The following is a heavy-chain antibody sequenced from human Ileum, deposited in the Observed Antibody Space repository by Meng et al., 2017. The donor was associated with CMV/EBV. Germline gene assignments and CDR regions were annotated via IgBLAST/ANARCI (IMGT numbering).Heavy chain of an antibody. CDR1: GGCFSGYY. V-gene: IGHV4-34*01. D-gene: IGHD6-19*01. J-gene: IGHJ5*02. Sequence: CAVYGGCFSGYYWSWLRQPQGKGLEWIGEINHSGNTNYNPSLKSRITISVDTSKNQFSLRMNSVADADTAEYYCTTNSSGWYGYFDPWGQGTLVTVSS. CDR2: INHSGNT. CDR3: TTNSSGWYGYFDP.